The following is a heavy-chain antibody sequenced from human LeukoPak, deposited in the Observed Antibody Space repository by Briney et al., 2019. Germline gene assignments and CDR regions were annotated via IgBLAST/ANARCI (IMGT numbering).Heavy chain of an antibody. D-gene: IGHD3-22*01. CDR1: GFTVSNNY. V-gene: IGHV3-53*01. Sequence: GSLRLSLAASGFTVSNNYMSWVRQAPGKGLEWVSLIYSGGSTYYTDSVKGRFTISRDNSKNTLYLQMNSLRAEDTAVYYCASYSSLDYWGQGTLVTVSS. CDR3: ASYSSLDY. J-gene: IGHJ4*02. CDR2: IYSGGST.